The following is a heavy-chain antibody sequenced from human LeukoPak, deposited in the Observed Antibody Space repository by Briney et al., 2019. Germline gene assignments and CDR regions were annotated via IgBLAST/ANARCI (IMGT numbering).Heavy chain of an antibody. D-gene: IGHD6-13*01. Sequence: ETLSLTCAVYGGSFSGYYWSWIRQPPGKGLEWIGEINHSGSTNYNPSLKSRVTISVDTSKNQFSLKLSSVTAADTAVYYCARDSYSSSWYFDYWGQGTLVTVSS. J-gene: IGHJ4*02. CDR3: ARDSYSSSWYFDY. V-gene: IGHV4-34*01. CDR1: GGSFSGYY. CDR2: INHSGST.